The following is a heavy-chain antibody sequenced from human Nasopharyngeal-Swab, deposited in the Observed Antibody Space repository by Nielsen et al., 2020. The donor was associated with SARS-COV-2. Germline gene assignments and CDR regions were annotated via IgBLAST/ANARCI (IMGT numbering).Heavy chain of an antibody. CDR2: ISYDGAYN. Sequence: GESLKISCVASGFTFSTYGMHWVRQAPGKGLECVAVISYDGAYNYHADSVKGRFTISRDNFNNRLYLEMNSLRTEDTGVYYCAKESYDHGVVESGDAFDVWGRGTMVTVSS. CDR1: GFTFSTYG. CDR3: AKESYDHGVVESGDAFDV. D-gene: IGHD4-17*01. V-gene: IGHV3-30*18. J-gene: IGHJ3*01.